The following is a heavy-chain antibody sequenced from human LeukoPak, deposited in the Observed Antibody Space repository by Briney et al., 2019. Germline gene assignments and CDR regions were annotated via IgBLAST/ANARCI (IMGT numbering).Heavy chain of an antibody. CDR1: GFTFSDHY. CDR2: ISHSSGTI. CDR3: ARGNSRMVRGVTNFDY. D-gene: IGHD3-10*01. J-gene: IGHJ4*02. Sequence: GGSLRLSCVASGFTFSDHYMSWIRQAPGKGLEWISYISHSSGTIYYADSVKGRFTISRDNAKNSLYLQMNSLRAEDTAVYYCARGNSRMVRGVTNFDYWGQGTLVTVSS. V-gene: IGHV3-11*04.